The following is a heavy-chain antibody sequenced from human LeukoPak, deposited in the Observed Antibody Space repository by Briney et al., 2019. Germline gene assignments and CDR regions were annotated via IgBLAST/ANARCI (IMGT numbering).Heavy chain of an antibody. V-gene: IGHV1-8*03. CDR2: MNPNSGNT. Sequence: ASVKVSCKASGYTFTSYDINWVRQATGQGLEWMGWMNPNSGNTGYAQKFQGRVTITRNTSISTAYMELSSLRSEDTAVYYCAGVVNLGYCSSTSCGFDYWGQGTLVTVSS. CDR3: AGVVNLGYCSSTSCGFDY. CDR1: GYTFTSYD. D-gene: IGHD2-2*01. J-gene: IGHJ4*02.